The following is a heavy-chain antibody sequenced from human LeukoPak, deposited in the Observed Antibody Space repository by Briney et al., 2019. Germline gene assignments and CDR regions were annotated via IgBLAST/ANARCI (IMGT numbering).Heavy chain of an antibody. CDR2: INPSGGST. J-gene: IGHJ3*02. CDR3: ARDRDGRYDFWSGYYTSAFDI. V-gene: IGHV1-46*01. D-gene: IGHD3-3*01. Sequence: ASVKVSCKASGYTFTSYYMHWVRQAPGQGLEWMGIINPSGGSTSYAQKFQGRVTMTRDTSTSTVYMELSSLRSEDTAVYYCARDRDGRYDFWSGYYTSAFDIWGQGTMVTVS. CDR1: GYTFTSYY.